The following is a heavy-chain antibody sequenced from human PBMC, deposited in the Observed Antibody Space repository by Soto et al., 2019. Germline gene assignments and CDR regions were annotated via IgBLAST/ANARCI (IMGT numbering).Heavy chain of an antibody. CDR3: ARSPRGIIVVVSTGFDS. Sequence: QVQLVQSGAEVKNPGSSVKVSCKTSGGTFNSYLIDWVRQAPGQGLEWLGQIIPAYGAPNYAQKFQGRITITADESTSSAHMELSSLTSADTAVYYCARSPRGIIVVVSTGFDSWGQGTRITVAS. D-gene: IGHD2-15*01. CDR1: GGTFNSYL. J-gene: IGHJ4*02. CDR2: IIPAYGAP. V-gene: IGHV1-69*01.